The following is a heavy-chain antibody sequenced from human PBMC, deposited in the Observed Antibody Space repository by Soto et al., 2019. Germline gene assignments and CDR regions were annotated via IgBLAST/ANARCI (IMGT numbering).Heavy chain of an antibody. CDR1: GFTFSSYW. D-gene: IGHD3-10*01. V-gene: IGHV3-23*01. CDR2: IDGSGGIT. CDR3: VKNSGWFNT. J-gene: IGHJ5*02. Sequence: GGSLRLSCAASGFTFSSYWMSWVRQAPGKGLEWVSTIDGSGGITFYADSVKGRFTISRDNSRNTVYLQMNSLRGDDTALYYCVKNSGWFNTWGQGALVTVSS.